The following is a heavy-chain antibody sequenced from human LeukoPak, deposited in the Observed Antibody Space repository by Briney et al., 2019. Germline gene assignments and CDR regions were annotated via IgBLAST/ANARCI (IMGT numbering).Heavy chain of an antibody. Sequence: PGGSLRLSCAASGFTFSDYYMSWLRQAPGKGLEWVSYISSSGSTIYYADSVKGRFTISRDNAKNSLYLQMNSLRAEDTAVYYCARTPGAYCGGDCYSGWFDYWGQGTLVTVSS. D-gene: IGHD2-21*02. CDR1: GFTFSDYY. CDR3: ARTPGAYCGGDCYSGWFDY. V-gene: IGHV3-11*01. J-gene: IGHJ4*02. CDR2: ISSSGSTI.